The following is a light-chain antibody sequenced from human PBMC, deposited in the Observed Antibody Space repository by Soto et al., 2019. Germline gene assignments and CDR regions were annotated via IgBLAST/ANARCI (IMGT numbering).Light chain of an antibody. J-gene: IGKJ5*01. CDR3: QQSYGTPIT. Sequence: DIQMTQSPSSLSASVGDRVTITCRASQNIGIYLNWYQKKPGEAPNLLIFTTSTLQSGVPSRFSGSGSGTDFSLTISSLQPEDFASYYCQQSYGTPITFGQGTRLEIK. CDR1: QNIGIY. CDR2: TTS. V-gene: IGKV1-39*01.